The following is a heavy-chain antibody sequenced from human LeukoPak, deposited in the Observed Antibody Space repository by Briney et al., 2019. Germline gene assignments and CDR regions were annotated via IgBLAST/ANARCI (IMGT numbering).Heavy chain of an antibody. J-gene: IGHJ6*02. CDR2: IIPILGIA. D-gene: IGHD5-18*01. CDR3: ARDGDSYGYYYYGMDV. Sequence: ASVKVSCKASGGTFSSYAISWVRQAPGQGLEWMGRIIPILGIANYAQKFQGRVTITADKSTSTAYMELSSLRSDDTAVYYCARDGDSYGYYYYGMDVWGQGTMDTVSS. CDR1: GGTFSSYA. V-gene: IGHV1-69*04.